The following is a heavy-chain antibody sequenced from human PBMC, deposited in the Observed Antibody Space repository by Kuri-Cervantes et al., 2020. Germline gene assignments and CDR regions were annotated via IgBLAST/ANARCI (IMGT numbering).Heavy chain of an antibody. J-gene: IGHJ4*02. CDR1: GFTFSGSN. CDR2: ISSSGSHI. CDR3: ARVDFWSGV. Sequence: GGSLRLSCAASGFTFSGSNMNWVRQAPGKGLEWVSSISSSGSHIYYADSVKGRFTISRDNAKNSLYLQMNSLRAEDTAVYYCARVDFWSGVWGQGTRVTVSS. V-gene: IGHV3-21*01. D-gene: IGHD3-3*01.